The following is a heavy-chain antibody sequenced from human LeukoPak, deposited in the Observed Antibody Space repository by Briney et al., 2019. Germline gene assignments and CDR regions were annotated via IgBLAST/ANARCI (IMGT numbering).Heavy chain of an antibody. V-gene: IGHV5-51*01. CDR2: IYPGDSDT. Sequence: GEALKISCKGSGYSFTSYWIGWVRQMPGQGLEWMGIIYPGDSDTRYSPSFQGQVTISAGKSISTAYLQWSSLQASDTAMYYCARPPSYGDYVLHWGQGTLVTVSS. CDR1: GYSFTSYW. D-gene: IGHD4-17*01. J-gene: IGHJ4*02. CDR3: ARPPSYGDYVLH.